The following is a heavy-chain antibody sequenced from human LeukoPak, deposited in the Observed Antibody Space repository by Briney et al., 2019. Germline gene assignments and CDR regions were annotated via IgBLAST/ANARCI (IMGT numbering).Heavy chain of an antibody. V-gene: IGHV7-4-1*02. D-gene: IGHD3-22*01. J-gene: IGHJ4*02. Sequence: ASVKVSCKASGYTFTNSTMTWVRQAPGQGLEWMGWINTNTGNPTYAQGFTGRFVFSLDTSVSTAYLQISSLKAEDTAVYYCARVSVSYYYDSSGPHFDYWGQGTLVTVSS. CDR1: GYTFTNST. CDR3: ARVSVSYYYDSSGPHFDY. CDR2: INTNTGNP.